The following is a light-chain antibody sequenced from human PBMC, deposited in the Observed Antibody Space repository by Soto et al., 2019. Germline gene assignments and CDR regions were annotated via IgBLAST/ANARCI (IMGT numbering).Light chain of an antibody. V-gene: IGLV2-8*01. CDR3: SSRAGSAPYV. CDR1: SSDVGGYNY. Sequence: QSALTQPPSASGSPGQSVTISCTGTSSDVGGYNYVSWYQHHPGKAPKVMVYEVSKRPSGVPDRFSGSKSGNTASLTVSGLQAEDEADYYCSSRAGSAPYVFGTGTKVT. CDR2: EVS. J-gene: IGLJ1*01.